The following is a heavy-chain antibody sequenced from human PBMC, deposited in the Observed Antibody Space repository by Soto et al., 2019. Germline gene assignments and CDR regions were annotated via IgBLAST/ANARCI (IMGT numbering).Heavy chain of an antibody. CDR2: ISYDGSNK. CDR3: AKCDIKGHPAYGSGNFDY. J-gene: IGHJ4*02. CDR1: GFTFSSYG. D-gene: IGHD3-10*01. Sequence: QVQLVESGGGVVQPGRSLRLSCAASGFTFSSYGMHWVRQAPGKGLEWVAVISYDGSNKYYADSVKGRFTISRDNSKSTLYLQLNSLRAEDTAVYYCAKCDIKGHPAYGSGNFDYWGQGTLVTVSS. V-gene: IGHV3-30*18.